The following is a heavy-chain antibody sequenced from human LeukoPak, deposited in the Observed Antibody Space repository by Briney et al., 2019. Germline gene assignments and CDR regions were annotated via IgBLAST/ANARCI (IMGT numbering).Heavy chain of an antibody. CDR1: GFTFSNYG. J-gene: IGHJ4*02. Sequence: GGSLRLSCAASGFTFSNYGMSWVRQAPGKGLEWVSAISGSGGRTYYADSVKGRFTISRDNSKNTLYLQMNSLRAEDTAVYYCAKSGSGKVDYWGQGTLVTVSS. CDR2: ISGSGGRT. D-gene: IGHD3-10*01. CDR3: AKSGSGKVDY. V-gene: IGHV3-23*01.